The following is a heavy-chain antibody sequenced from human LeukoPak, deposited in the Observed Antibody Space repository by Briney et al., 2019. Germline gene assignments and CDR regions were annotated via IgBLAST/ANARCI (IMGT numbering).Heavy chain of an antibody. CDR2: IYYSGST. D-gene: IGHD3-10*01. J-gene: IGHJ5*02. CDR1: GVSISSSNSY. V-gene: IGHV4-61*05. CDR3: ARAYGSGSPPSWFDP. Sequence: SETLSLTCTVSGVSISSSNSYWGWIRQPPGKGLEWIGYIYYSGSTNYNPSLKSRVTISVDTSKNQFSLKLSSVTAADTAVYYCARAYGSGSPPSWFDPWGQGTLVTVSS.